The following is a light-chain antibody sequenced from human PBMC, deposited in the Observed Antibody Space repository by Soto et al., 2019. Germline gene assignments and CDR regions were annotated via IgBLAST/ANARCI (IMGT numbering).Light chain of an antibody. CDR3: QQRSNWPT. CDR2: DAS. V-gene: IGKV3-11*01. J-gene: IGKJ1*01. CDR1: QSVSSY. Sequence: EIVLTQFPATLSLSPGERATLSCRASQSVSSYLAWYQQKPGQAPRVLIYDASNRATGIPVRFSGSGSGTDFTLTISRLEPEDFAVYYCQQRSNWPTFGQGTKVEIK.